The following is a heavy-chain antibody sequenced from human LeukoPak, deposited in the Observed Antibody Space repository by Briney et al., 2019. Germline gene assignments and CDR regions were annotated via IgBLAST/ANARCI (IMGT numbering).Heavy chain of an antibody. CDR2: FDPEDGET. CDR3: ATLIVPGRWFDP. V-gene: IGHV1-24*01. Sequence: ASVKVSCKVFGYTLTELSMHWVRQAPGKGLEWMGGFDPEDGETIYAQKFQGRVTMTEDTSTDTAYMELSSLRSEDTAVYYCATLIVPGRWFDPWGQGTLVTVSS. CDR1: GYTLTELS. D-gene: IGHD3-22*01. J-gene: IGHJ5*02.